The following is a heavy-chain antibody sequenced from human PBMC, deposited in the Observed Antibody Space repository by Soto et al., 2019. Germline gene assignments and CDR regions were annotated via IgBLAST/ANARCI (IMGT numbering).Heavy chain of an antibody. J-gene: IGHJ6*02. V-gene: IGHV1-18*04. CDR1: GYTFTSYG. Sequence: ASVKVSCKASGYTFTSYGISWVRQAPGQGLEWMGWISAYNGNTNYAQKLQGRVTMTTDTSTSTAYMELRSLRSDDTAVYYCARAPTGIWFGALLYQDVWGQGTTVTVTS. CDR2: ISAYNGNT. D-gene: IGHD3-10*01. CDR3: ARAPTGIWFGALLYQDV.